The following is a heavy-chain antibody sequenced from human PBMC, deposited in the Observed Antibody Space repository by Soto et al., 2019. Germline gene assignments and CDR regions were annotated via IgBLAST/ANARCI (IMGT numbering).Heavy chain of an antibody. CDR3: GGGSHLYQYYVDV. D-gene: IGHD3-16*01. CDR1: GFTFSRNS. V-gene: IGHV3-21*06. CDR2: ISSSSSYI. J-gene: IGHJ6*03. Sequence: GGSLRLSCAASGFTFSRNSMTWVRQAPGKGLEWVSSISSSSSYIYYADSVKGRFTISRDNAKNSLYLQMNSLTAEDTAVYYCGGGSHLYQYYVDVWGKGTTVTVSS.